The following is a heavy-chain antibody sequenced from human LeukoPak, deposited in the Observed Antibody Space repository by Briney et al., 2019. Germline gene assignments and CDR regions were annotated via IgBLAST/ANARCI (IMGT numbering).Heavy chain of an antibody. CDR3: AKDRACGQWNCQGSDY. CDR2: VSDSGDGT. Sequence: PGGSLRLSCAASGFTFSSYAMTWVRQAPGKGLEWVLGVSDSGDGTHYADSVKGRFTISRDNSKNTLYLQMNNLRAEDTAVYYCAKDRACGQWNCQGSDYWGQGTLVTVSS. D-gene: IGHD1-7*01. CDR1: GFTFSSYA. J-gene: IGHJ4*02. V-gene: IGHV3-23*01.